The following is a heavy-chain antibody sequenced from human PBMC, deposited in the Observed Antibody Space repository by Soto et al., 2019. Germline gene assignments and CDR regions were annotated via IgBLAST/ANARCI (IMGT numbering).Heavy chain of an antibody. V-gene: IGHV1-18*01. Sequence: QIQLLQSGAEVKKPGASVKVTCKASGYTFRNFGISWVRQAPGQGLDWMGWISAYNANANYAQKFQGRLTMTADTSTSTAYMELRSLRSDDTAVYYCARENSYFDYWGQGTLVTVSS. CDR1: GYTFRNFG. J-gene: IGHJ4*02. CDR2: ISAYNANA. CDR3: ARENSYFDY.